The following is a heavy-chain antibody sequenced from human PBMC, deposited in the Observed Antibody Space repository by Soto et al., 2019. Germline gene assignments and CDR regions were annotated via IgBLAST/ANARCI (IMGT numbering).Heavy chain of an antibody. Sequence: QVQLVQSGAEVKKSGASVKVSCKASGYTFTSSDINWVRQATGQGLEWMGWMKPNTGNIGYTQRFQGRVSMTRNISITTAYMELSGLKSDDTAVYYCARGRIVGAAFDYWCQGTLVTVSS. J-gene: IGHJ4*02. V-gene: IGHV1-8*01. CDR1: GYTFTSSD. CDR2: MKPNTGNI. D-gene: IGHD1-26*01. CDR3: ARGRIVGAAFDY.